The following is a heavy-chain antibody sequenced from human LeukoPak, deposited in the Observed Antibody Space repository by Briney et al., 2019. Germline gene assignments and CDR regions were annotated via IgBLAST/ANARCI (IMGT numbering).Heavy chain of an antibody. CDR3: AMRYSGSSGLYNFDY. D-gene: IGHD1-26*01. V-gene: IGHV3-23*01. J-gene: IGHJ4*02. CDR2: ITGSTGST. CDR1: GFTFSSYA. Sequence: PGGSLRLSCAASGFTFSSYAMTWVRQPPGKGLEGVSSITGSTGSTYYADSVKGRFTISRDNSKNTLYLQMNSLRAEDTAVYYCAMRYSGSSGLYNFDYWGQGTLVTVSS.